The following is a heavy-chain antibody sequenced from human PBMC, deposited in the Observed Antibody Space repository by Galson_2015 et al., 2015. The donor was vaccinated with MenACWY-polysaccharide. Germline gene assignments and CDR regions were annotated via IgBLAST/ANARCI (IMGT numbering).Heavy chain of an antibody. CDR3: TRIIARRHTFVDS. CDR1: GYTFSSYD. Sequence: SVKVSCKASGYTFSSYDINWVRQARGQGLEWMGWMNPNSGNTGYSQRFQGRVAMTRDTATSTAYMDLRMLRYDDTAVYYCTRIIARRHTFVDSWGQGTLVRVS. J-gene: IGHJ4*02. CDR2: MNPNSGNT. V-gene: IGHV1-8*01. D-gene: IGHD2-21*01.